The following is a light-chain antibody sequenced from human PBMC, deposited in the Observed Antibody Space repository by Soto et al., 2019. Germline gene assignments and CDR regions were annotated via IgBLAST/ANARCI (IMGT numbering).Light chain of an antibody. CDR3: QQSFSPLWT. CDR2: AAS. V-gene: IGKV1-39*01. Sequence: DIQMTQSPSSLSASVGDRVTITCRASQSISNYLNWYQQKPGKAPKLLIYAASSMQSGVPTRFSGSGHATDFNLTISSLQPDDSATYSCQQSFSPLWTFGQGTKLEV. J-gene: IGKJ1*01. CDR1: QSISNY.